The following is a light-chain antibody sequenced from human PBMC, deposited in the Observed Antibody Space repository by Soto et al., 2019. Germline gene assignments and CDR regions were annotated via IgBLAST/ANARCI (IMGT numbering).Light chain of an antibody. Sequence: EIVLTQSPGTLSLSPGERATLSCRASQTISSTFLAWYRQRPGQAPRLLIYGASSRATGIPDRFSGSGSGTDFTLTISRLEPEDFAVYYCQQYDNNPWTFGQGTKVEIK. V-gene: IGKV3-20*01. CDR2: GAS. CDR1: QTISSTF. CDR3: QQYDNNPWT. J-gene: IGKJ1*01.